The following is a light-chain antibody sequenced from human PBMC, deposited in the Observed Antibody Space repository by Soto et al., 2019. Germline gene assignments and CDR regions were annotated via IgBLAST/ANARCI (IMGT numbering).Light chain of an antibody. J-gene: IGLJ2*01. CDR2: EAT. CDR1: TSNVDIYNL. CDR3: SSYAGSYTVI. V-gene: IGLV2-23*01. Sequence: QSALTQPASASGSPGQSITISCTGTTSNVDIYNLVSWYQQHPGKAPKLLIYEATKRPPGLSNRFSGSKSGNTTSLTISGLQTEDEADYYCSSYAGSYTVIFGGGTKLTVL.